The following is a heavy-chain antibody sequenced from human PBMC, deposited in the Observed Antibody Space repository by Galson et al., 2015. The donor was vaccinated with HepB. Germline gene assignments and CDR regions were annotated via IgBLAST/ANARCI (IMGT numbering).Heavy chain of an antibody. Sequence: SLRLSCAASGFTFSNYWMHWVRQAPGKGLVWVSRINSDGSSTTYADSVKGRFTISRDNAKNTLFLQMDTLRGEDTAVYYCARVGSGWYPDYWGQGTLVTVSS. CDR3: ARVGSGWYPDY. D-gene: IGHD6-19*01. CDR1: GFTFSNYW. V-gene: IGHV3-74*01. J-gene: IGHJ4*02. CDR2: INSDGSST.